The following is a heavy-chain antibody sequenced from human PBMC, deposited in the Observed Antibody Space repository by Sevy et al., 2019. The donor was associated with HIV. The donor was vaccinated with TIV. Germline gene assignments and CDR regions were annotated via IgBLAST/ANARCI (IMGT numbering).Heavy chain of an antibody. CDR3: ARDTYYYDSSGYFIFDS. V-gene: IGHV1-8*01. J-gene: IGHJ4*02. D-gene: IGHD3-22*01. Sequence: ASVKVSCKASGYTFTSYDINWVRQATGQGLESMGWMNPNSGNTGYAQKFQGRVTMTRNTSISTAYMELSSLRSEDTAVYYCARDTYYYDSSGYFIFDSWGQGTLVTVSS. CDR2: MNPNSGNT. CDR1: GYTFTSYD.